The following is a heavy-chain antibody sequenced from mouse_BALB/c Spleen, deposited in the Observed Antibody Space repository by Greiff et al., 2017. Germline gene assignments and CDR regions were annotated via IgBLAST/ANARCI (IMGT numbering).Heavy chain of an antibody. D-gene: IGHD1-1*01. J-gene: IGHJ4*01. Sequence: EVQGVESGGGLVQPGGSRKLSCAASGFTFSSFGMHWVRQAPEKGLEWVAYISSGSSTIYYADTVKGRFTISRDNPKNTLFLQMTSLRSEDTAMYYCARGDYGSSSYAMDDWGQGTSVTVSS. CDR2: ISSGSSTI. V-gene: IGHV5-17*02. CDR1: GFTFSSFG. CDR3: ARGDYGSSSYAMDD.